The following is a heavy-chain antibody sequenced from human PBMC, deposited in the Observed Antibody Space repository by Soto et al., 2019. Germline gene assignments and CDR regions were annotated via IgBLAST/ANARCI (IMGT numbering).Heavy chain of an antibody. CDR3: AHKGGGDRILDY. D-gene: IGHD3-16*01. CDR2: IYWDDAK. J-gene: IGHJ4*02. V-gene: IGHV2-5*02. Sequence: QITLKESGPTLVKPTQTLTLTCTFSGFSLSASGVGVGWIRQPPGKALEWLAIIYWDDAKHYSPSLKSSLTITNDTSKNQVVLTMTNMDPVDTAKYYCAHKGGGDRILDYWGQGTLVTVSS. CDR1: GFSLSASGVG.